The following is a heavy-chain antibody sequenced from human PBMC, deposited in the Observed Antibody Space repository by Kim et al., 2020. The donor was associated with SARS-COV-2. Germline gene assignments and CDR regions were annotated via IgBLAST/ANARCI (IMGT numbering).Heavy chain of an antibody. CDR2: INRDGTST. V-gene: IGHV3-74*01. CDR1: GFTFSNYW. D-gene: IGHD3-22*01. J-gene: IGHJ5*02. Sequence: GGSLRLSCAASGFTFSNYWMHWVRQEPGKGLVWVSRINRDGTSTGYVDSVKGRFTISRDNAKNTLYLQMNSLRAEDTAVYFCARDKAGGTDTSGGYWFDPWGQGTLVTVSS. CDR3: ARDKAGGTDTSGGYWFDP.